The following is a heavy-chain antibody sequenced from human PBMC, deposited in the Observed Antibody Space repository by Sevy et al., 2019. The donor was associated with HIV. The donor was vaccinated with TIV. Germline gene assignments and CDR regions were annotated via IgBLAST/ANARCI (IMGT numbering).Heavy chain of an antibody. D-gene: IGHD1-26*01. Sequence: GGSLRLSCAASGFTFSSYGVHWVRQAPGKGLEWVAFIRYDGSNKYYADSVKGRFTISRDNSKNTLYLQMNSLRAEDTAVYYCAKDLYLRGIMDVWGQGTTVTVSS. V-gene: IGHV3-30*02. CDR2: IRYDGSNK. CDR1: GFTFSSYG. CDR3: AKDLYLRGIMDV. J-gene: IGHJ6*02.